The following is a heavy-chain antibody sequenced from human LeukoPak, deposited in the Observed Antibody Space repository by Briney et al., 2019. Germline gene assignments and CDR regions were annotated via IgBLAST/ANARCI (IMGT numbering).Heavy chain of an antibody. CDR1: GGSISSGSYY. Sequence: SQTLSLTCTVSGGSISSGSYYWSWIRQPAGKGLEWIGRIYTSGSTNYNPSLKSRVTISVDTSKNQFSLKLSSVTAADTAVYYCASQDCGWFDPWSQGTLVTVSS. CDR3: ASQDCGWFDP. V-gene: IGHV4-61*02. CDR2: IYTSGST. D-gene: IGHD2-21*02. J-gene: IGHJ5*02.